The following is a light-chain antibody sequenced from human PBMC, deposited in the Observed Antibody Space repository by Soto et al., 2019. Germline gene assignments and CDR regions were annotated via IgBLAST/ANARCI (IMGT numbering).Light chain of an antibody. CDR3: SSYTSSSTQV. J-gene: IGLJ1*01. V-gene: IGLV2-14*01. CDR1: SSDVGGYNY. Sequence: QSALTQPASVSGSPGQSITISCTGTSSDVGGYNYVSWYQQHPGKAPKLMIFEVSNRPSGVSNRFTGSKSGNTASLTISGVQAEDEDDNYCSSYTSSSTQVFGTGTKLTVL. CDR2: EVS.